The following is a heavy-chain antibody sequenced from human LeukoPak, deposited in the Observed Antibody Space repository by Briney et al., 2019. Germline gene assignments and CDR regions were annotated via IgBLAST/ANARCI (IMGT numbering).Heavy chain of an antibody. V-gene: IGHV1-46*01. D-gene: IGHD5-24*01. J-gene: IGHJ4*02. CDR2: INPSGGST. CDR3: AREGARDGYTFDY. CDR1: GYTFTSYY. Sequence: GASVKVSCKASGYTFTSYYTHWVRQAPGQGLEWMGIINPSGGSTSYAQKFQGRVTMTRDMSTSTVYMELSSLRSEDTAVYYCAREGARDGYTFDYWGQGTLVTVSS.